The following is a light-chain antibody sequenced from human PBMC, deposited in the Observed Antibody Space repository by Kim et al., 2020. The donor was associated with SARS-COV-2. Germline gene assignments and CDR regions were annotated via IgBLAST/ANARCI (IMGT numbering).Light chain of an antibody. Sequence: SYELTQPPSVSVAPGQTARITCGGDNIGSKGVHWCQQKPGQAPVLVIYYDSDRPSGIPERFSGSNSGNTATLTINGVEAGDEADYFCQAWDIGPPVFGGG. J-gene: IGLJ3*02. CDR2: YDS. CDR3: QAWDIGPPV. CDR1: NIGSKG. V-gene: IGLV3-21*04.